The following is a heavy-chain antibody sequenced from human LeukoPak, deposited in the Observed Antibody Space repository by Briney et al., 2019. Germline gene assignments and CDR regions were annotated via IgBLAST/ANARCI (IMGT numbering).Heavy chain of an antibody. V-gene: IGHV3-21*01. J-gene: IGHJ4*02. CDR2: ISYSSTYI. CDR1: GFTFSGCG. CDR3: ARDYYDTPYFEY. D-gene: IGHD3-22*01. Sequence: GGSLRLSCTASGFTFSGCGMHWVRQAPGKGLEWVSSISYSSTYIYYADSVKGRFTISRDNAKKSLYLQMNSLRAEDTAVYYCARDYYDTPYFEYWGQGTLVTVSS.